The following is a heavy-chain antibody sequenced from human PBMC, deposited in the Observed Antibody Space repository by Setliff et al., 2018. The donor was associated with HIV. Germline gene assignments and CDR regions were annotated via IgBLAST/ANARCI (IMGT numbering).Heavy chain of an antibody. V-gene: IGHV4-4*07. CDR3: AREHLYYNFWSGSHGSPDFNC. CDR2: IHTSGDS. Sequence: PEETLSLTCTVSGGSISGFYWSWIRQSAGKGLEWIGRIHTSGDSDFNPSLKSRVTMSVDTSKNQISLKVNSVTAADTALYFCAREHLYYNFWSGSHGSPDFNCWGQGTLVTVSS. J-gene: IGHJ4*02. CDR1: GGSISGFY. D-gene: IGHD3-3*01.